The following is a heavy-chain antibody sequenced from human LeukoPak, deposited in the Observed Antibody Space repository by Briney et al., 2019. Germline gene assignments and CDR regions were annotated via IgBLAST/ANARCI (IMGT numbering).Heavy chain of an antibody. CDR1: GGSFSGFY. Sequence: SETLSLTCGVYGGSFSGFYCSWIRQPPRKGLERNGEINHSGSTNYNPSLKSRVTISVDTSKNQFSLKLTSVTAADTAVYYCARGDVSSSEAAFGFDPWGQGTLVTVSS. V-gene: IGHV4-34*01. J-gene: IGHJ5*02. D-gene: IGHD6-6*01. CDR3: ARGDVSSSEAAFGFDP. CDR2: INHSGST.